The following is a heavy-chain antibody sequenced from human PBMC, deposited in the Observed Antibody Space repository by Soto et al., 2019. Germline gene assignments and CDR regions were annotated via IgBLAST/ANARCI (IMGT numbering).Heavy chain of an antibody. V-gene: IGHV1-2*04. Sequence: GASVKVSCKASGYTFTGYYMHWVRQAPGQGLEWMGWINPNSGGTNYAQKFQGWVTMTRDTSISTAYMELSRLRSDDTAVYYCARVLPWHQLAPGGGLRYYYYGMDVWGQGTTVTVSS. CDR2: INPNSGGT. J-gene: IGHJ6*02. CDR1: GYTFTGYY. D-gene: IGHD6-13*01. CDR3: ARVLPWHQLAPGGGLRYYYYGMDV.